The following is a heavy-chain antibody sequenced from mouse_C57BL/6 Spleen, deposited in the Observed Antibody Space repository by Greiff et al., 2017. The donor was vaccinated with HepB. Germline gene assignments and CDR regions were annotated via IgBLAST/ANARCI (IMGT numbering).Heavy chain of an antibody. D-gene: IGHD3-3*01. J-gene: IGHJ4*01. V-gene: IGHV14-4*01. CDR1: GFNIKDDY. CDR3: TSSQSRGYYAMDY. CDR2: IDPENGDT. Sequence: EVKLQESGAELVRPGASVKLSCTASGFNIKDDYMHWVKQRPEQGLEWIGWIDPENGDTEYASKFQGKATITADTSSNTAYLQLSSLTSEDTAVYYCTSSQSRGYYAMDYWGQGTSVTVSS.